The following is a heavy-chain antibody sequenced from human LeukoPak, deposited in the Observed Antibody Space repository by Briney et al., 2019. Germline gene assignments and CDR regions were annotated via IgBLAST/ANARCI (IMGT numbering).Heavy chain of an antibody. Sequence: GGSLRLSCAASGFTFSSYWMHWVRQAPGKGLVWVSRINSDGGSTSYADSVKGRFTISRDNAKNTLYLQMNSLRAEDTAVYYCAREGGLSGFDPWGQGTLVTVSS. J-gene: IGHJ5*02. CDR3: AREGGLSGFDP. D-gene: IGHD3-16*01. CDR1: GFTFSSYW. V-gene: IGHV3-74*01. CDR2: INSDGGST.